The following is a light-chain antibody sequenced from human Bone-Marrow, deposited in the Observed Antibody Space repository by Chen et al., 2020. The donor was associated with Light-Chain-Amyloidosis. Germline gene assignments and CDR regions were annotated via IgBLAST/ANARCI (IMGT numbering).Light chain of an antibody. CDR3: CSYAGGTTILI. Sequence: QSAMTQPPSVSGSPGQSITISCTGTSSDVGSYNLVSCYQQHPGKVPNRIIYDYRKRPSGVSDRFSGSKSGNTASLTISWLQAEDEADYYCCSYAGGTTILILGGGTNLTVL. J-gene: IGLJ2*01. CDR2: DYR. CDR1: SSDVGSYNL. V-gene: IGLV2-23*02.